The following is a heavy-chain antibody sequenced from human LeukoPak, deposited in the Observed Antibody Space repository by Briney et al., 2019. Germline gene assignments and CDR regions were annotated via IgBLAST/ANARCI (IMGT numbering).Heavy chain of an antibody. V-gene: IGHV4-59*08. CDR1: CCSIISYC. CDR2: IHYSGST. J-gene: IGHJ3*02. Sequence: SETLSLTCTVSCCSIISYCWSWIRQPPGKGLEWIGYIHYSGSTNYNPSLKSRVTISVDTSKNQFSLKLSSVTAADTAVYYCARLVGATTPLDIWGQGTMVTVSS. CDR3: ARLVGATTPLDI. D-gene: IGHD1-26*01.